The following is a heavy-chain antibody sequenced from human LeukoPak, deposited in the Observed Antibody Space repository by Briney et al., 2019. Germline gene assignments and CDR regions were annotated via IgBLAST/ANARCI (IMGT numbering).Heavy chain of an antibody. CDR2: INTNTGNP. Sequence: ASVKVSCKASGYTFTSYAMNWVRQAPGQGLEWMGWINTNTGNPTYAQGFTGRFVFSLDTSVSTAYLQISSLKAEDTAVYYCARDRRPPYYYDSSGYRPRVLFDYWGQGTLVTVSS. J-gene: IGHJ4*02. V-gene: IGHV7-4-1*02. CDR3: ARDRRPPYYYDSSGYRPRVLFDY. D-gene: IGHD3-22*01. CDR1: GYTFTSYA.